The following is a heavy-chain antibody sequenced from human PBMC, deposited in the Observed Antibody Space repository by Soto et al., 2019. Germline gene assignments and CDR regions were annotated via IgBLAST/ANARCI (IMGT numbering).Heavy chain of an antibody. CDR3: ARLKPGIAVAVDYYGMDV. V-gene: IGHV5-51*01. D-gene: IGHD6-19*01. J-gene: IGHJ6*02. Sequence: GESLKISCKGSGYSFTSYWIGWVRQMPGKGLEWMGIIYPGDSDTRYSPSFQGQVTISADKSISTAYLQWSSLKASDTAMYYCARLKPGIAVAVDYYGMDVWGQGTTVTVSS. CDR2: IYPGDSDT. CDR1: GYSFTSYW.